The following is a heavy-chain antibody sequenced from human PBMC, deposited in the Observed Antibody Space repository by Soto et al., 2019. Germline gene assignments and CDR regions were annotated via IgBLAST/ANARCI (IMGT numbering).Heavy chain of an antibody. V-gene: IGHV1-18*04. CDR1: GYTFTSYG. D-gene: IGHD3-22*01. J-gene: IGHJ6*02. Sequence: ASVKVSCKASGYTFTSYGISWVRQAPGQGLEWMGWISAYNGNTNYAQKLQGRVTMTTDASTSTAYMELRSLRSDDTAVYYCARVRRITMKGGMDVWGQGTTVTV. CDR2: ISAYNGNT. CDR3: ARVRRITMKGGMDV.